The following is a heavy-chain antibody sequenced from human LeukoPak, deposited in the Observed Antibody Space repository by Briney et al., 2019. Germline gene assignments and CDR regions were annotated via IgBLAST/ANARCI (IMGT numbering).Heavy chain of an antibody. V-gene: IGHV3-7*03. CDR2: INSDGSEG. D-gene: IGHD6-6*01. Sequence: GGSLRLSCAVSGFTFSGFWMSWSRLAPGKGLEWVASINSDGSEGYYGDVVKGRFTISRDNAKNSLYLQINSLRAEDTAVYYCARSSYSSSSSVWGQGTMVTVSS. CDR1: GFTFSGFW. J-gene: IGHJ3*01. CDR3: ARSSYSSSSSV.